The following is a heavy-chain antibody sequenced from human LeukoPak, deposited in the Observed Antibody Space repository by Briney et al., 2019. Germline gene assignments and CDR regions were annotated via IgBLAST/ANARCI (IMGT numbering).Heavy chain of an antibody. V-gene: IGHV4-38-2*02. CDR1: GYSISSGYY. J-gene: IGHJ4*02. CDR3: ARDQYYYDSSGYLTFDY. Sequence: SETLSLTCTVSGYSISSGYYWGWIRQPPGKGLEWIGSIYHSGSTYYNPSLKSRVTISVDTSKYQFSLKLSSVPAADTAVYYCARDQYYYDSSGYLTFDYWGQGTLVTVSS. CDR2: IYHSGST. D-gene: IGHD3-22*01.